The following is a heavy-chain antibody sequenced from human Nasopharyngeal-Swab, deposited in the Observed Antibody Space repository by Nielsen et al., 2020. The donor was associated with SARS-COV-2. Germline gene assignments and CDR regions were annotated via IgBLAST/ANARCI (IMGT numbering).Heavy chain of an antibody. J-gene: IGHJ6*02. V-gene: IGHV3-11*04. CDR3: ARGLWSSLRLLGGMDV. Sequence: GESLKIACAASGFTFSDYYMSWISQAQGKGLAWVSYISSSGSTIYYADSVKGRFTISRDNAKNSLYLQMNSLRAEDTAVYYCARGLWSSLRLLGGMDVWGQGTTVTVSS. CDR2: ISSSGSTI. D-gene: IGHD4/OR15-4a*01. CDR1: GFTFSDYY.